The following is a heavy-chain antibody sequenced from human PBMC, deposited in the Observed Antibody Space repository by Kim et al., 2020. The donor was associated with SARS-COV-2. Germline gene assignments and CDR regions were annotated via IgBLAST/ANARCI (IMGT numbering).Heavy chain of an antibody. V-gene: IGHV1-46*01. CDR3: ARDQALYSSGWYYFDY. CDR1: GYTFTSYY. J-gene: IGHJ4*02. CDR2: INPSGGST. D-gene: IGHD6-19*01. Sequence: ASVKVSCKASGYTFTSYYMHWVRQAPGQGLEWMGIINPSGGSTSYAQKFQGRVTMTRDTSTSTVYMELSSLRSEDTAVYYCARDQALYSSGWYYFDYWGQGTLVTVSS.